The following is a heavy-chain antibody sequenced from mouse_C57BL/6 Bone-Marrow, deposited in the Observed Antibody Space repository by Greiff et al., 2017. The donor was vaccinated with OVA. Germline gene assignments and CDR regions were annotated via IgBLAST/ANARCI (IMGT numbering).Heavy chain of an antibody. J-gene: IGHJ1*03. Sequence: QVQLQQSGAELVKPGASVKLSCTASGFNIKDYYMHWVKQRPGHGLEWIGDIYPGGGYTNYNEKFKGKATLTADKSSSTAYMQFSSLTSEDSAIYYCARGGLLYWYFDVWGTGTTVTVSS. CDR3: ARGGLLYWYFDV. CDR2: IYPGGGYT. V-gene: IGHV1-63*01. CDR1: GFNIKDYY. D-gene: IGHD2-3*01.